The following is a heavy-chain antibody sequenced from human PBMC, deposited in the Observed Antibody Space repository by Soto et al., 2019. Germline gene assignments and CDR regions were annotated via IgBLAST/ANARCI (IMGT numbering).Heavy chain of an antibody. CDR1: GGSISSSSYY. D-gene: IGHD3-3*01. CDR2: IYYSGST. CDR3: ARHLRVMDFWSGYYLDY. J-gene: IGHJ4*02. V-gene: IGHV4-39*01. Sequence: SETLSLTCTVSGGSISSSSYYWGWIRQPPGKGLEWIGSIYYSGSTYYNPSLKSRVTISVDTSKNQFSLKLSSVTAADTAVYYCARHLRVMDFWSGYYLDYWGQGTLVTVSS.